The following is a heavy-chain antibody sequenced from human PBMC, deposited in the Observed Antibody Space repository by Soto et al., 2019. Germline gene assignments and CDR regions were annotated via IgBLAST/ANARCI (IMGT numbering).Heavy chain of an antibody. J-gene: IGHJ4*02. Sequence: SQTLSLTCAIFGDSVSSKSVAWNWIRQSPSRGLEWLGRTYYRSKWYDDYAVSVKSRITINPDTSKNQFSLQLNSVTPEDTAVYYCARAAYSGSYQGYFDYWGQGTLVTVSS. CDR1: GDSVSSKSVA. V-gene: IGHV6-1*01. CDR2: TYYRSKWYD. CDR3: ARAAYSGSYQGYFDY. D-gene: IGHD1-26*01.